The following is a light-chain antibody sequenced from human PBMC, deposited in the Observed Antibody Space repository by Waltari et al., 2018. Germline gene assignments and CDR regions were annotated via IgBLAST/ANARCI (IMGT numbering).Light chain of an antibody. CDR2: YDD. V-gene: IGLV3-21*01. Sequence: SNELTQAPSVSVAPGETANITSVENDLGVKAVPWYQQKPGQAPVLVIYYDDDRASGIPERFSGSTSGNTATLTISAVEAGDEADYYCQVWDSSGDHSVVFGGGTKLTVL. J-gene: IGLJ2*01. CDR3: QVWDSSGDHSVV. CDR1: DLGVKA.